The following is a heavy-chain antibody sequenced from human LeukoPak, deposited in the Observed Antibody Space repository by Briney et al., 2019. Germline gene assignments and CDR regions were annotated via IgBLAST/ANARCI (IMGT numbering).Heavy chain of an antibody. D-gene: IGHD4-17*01. V-gene: IGHV1-2*02. CDR2: INPNSGGT. Sequence: ASVKVSCKTSGYTFTDFYLHWVRQAPGQGLEWMGWINPNSGGTNYAQKFQGRVTMTRDASISTAYMELSRLRSEDTAVYYCARLGLPTVTTRFDYWGQGTLVTVSS. CDR3: ARLGLPTVTTRFDY. J-gene: IGHJ4*02. CDR1: GYTFTDFY.